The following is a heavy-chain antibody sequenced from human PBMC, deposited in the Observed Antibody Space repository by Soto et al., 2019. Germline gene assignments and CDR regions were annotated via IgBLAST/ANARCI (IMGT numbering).Heavy chain of an antibody. J-gene: IGHJ4*02. CDR2: IWYDGSNK. CDR3: ARDVVVVAATPPGY. D-gene: IGHD2-15*01. CDR1: GFTFSSYG. V-gene: IGHV3-33*01. Sequence: QVQLVESGGGVVQPGRSLRLSCAASGFTFSSYGMHWVRQAPGKGLEWVAVIWYDGSNKYYADSVKGRFTISRDNSKNTLYLQMNSLRAEDTAVYYCARDVVVVAATPPGYWGQGTLVTVSS.